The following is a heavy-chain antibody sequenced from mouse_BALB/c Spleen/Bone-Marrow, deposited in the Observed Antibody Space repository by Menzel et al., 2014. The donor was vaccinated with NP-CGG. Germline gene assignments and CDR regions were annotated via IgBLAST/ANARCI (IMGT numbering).Heavy chain of an antibody. J-gene: IGHJ3*01. CDR1: GYTFTEYY. D-gene: IGHD1-1*01. CDR2: VNPYNGGT. V-gene: IGHV1-19*01. Sequence: EVQLQQSGPELVKPGASVKMSCEASGYTFTEYYMDWVKQSPGENFEWIGRVNPYNGGTNYNQKFKDKATLTVDKSSSTAYMELNTLTSEDSAVYYCARWNYYGPTYWGQGTLVTVSA. CDR3: ARWNYYGPTY.